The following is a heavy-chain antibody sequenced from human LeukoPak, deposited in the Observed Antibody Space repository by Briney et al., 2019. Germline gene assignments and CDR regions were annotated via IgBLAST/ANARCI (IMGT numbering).Heavy chain of an antibody. CDR1: GYTLTELS. CDR2: FDPEDGET. V-gene: IGHV1-24*01. Sequence: ASVKVSCKVSGYTLTELSMHWVRQAPGKGLEWMGGFDPEDGETIYAQKFQGRVTMTEDTSTDTAYMELSSPRSEDTAVYYCATKGALSGYDSRTDFDYWGQGTLVTVSS. J-gene: IGHJ4*02. CDR3: ATKGALSGYDSRTDFDY. D-gene: IGHD5-12*01.